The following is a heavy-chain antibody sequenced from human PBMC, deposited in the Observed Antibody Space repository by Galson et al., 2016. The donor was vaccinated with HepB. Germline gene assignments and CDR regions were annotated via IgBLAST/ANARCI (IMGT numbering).Heavy chain of an antibody. CDR1: GFAVRSNF. Sequence: SLRLSCAVSGFAVRSNFMAWVRQAPGKGLEWVSLIYSGGSTYYADSVMGRFTISRDISKNTLFLEMLSLRAEDTAVYYCARVQTFYDYIWGTSRPRYFDYWGQGTLVTVSS. V-gene: IGHV3-53*01. CDR2: IYSGGST. D-gene: IGHD3-16*02. J-gene: IGHJ4*02. CDR3: ARVQTFYDYIWGTSRPRYFDY.